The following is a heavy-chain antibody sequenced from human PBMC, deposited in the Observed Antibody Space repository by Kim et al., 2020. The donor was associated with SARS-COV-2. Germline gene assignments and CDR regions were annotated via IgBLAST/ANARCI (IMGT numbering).Heavy chain of an antibody. J-gene: IGHJ4*02. CDR3: AKEGPKRCSGCSCYSAY. CDR2: IRSSGGRT. D-gene: IGHD2-15*01. CDR1: GFTFSSYA. Sequence: GGSLRLSCAASGFTFSSYAMSWVRQAPGKGLEWVSAIRSSGGRTYYADSVKGRFTISRDNSKNTLYLQVNSLRAEDTAVYYCAKEGPKRCSGCSCYSAYWGQGALATISS. V-gene: IGHV3-23*01.